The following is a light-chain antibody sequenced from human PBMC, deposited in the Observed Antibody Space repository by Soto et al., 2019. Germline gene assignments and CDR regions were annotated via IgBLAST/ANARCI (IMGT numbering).Light chain of an antibody. Sequence: QSALTQPASVSGSPGQSITISCTGTSSDVGDCNCVSWYQQHPGKAPKLMIYEVSNRPSGVSNRFSGTKSGNTASLTISGLQAEDEADYYCSSYTSSSTCMFGGGTKLTVL. CDR2: EVS. CDR3: SSYTSSSTCM. J-gene: IGLJ3*02. CDR1: SSDVGDCNC. V-gene: IGLV2-14*01.